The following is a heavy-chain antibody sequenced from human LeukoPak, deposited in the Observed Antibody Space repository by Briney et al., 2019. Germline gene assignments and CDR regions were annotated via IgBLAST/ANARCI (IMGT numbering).Heavy chain of an antibody. D-gene: IGHD2/OR15-2a*01. J-gene: IGHJ4*02. V-gene: IGHV3-21*03. CDR2: IFSSSTYI. Sequence: KPGGSLRLSCAASGFTFSSYWMSWVRQAPGKGLEWVSFIFSSSTYIYYTDSVKGRFTISRDNARNSLYLQMDNLRAEDTGVYYCARDFYDGFALDYWGQGTLVTVSS. CDR3: ARDFYDGFALDY. CDR1: GFTFSSYW.